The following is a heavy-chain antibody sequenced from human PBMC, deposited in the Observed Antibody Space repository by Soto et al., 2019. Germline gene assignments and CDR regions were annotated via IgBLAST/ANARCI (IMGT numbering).Heavy chain of an antibody. Sequence: QVQLQVSGPGLVKPSGTLSLTCAVSGASISNLNWWSWVRQPPGKGLEWIGKIYHSGSTNYNPSLKSRVSISVDKSKNQFSLNLRSVTAADTAVYYCAKNSGTGWLVDWGQGTLVTVS. D-gene: IGHD1-1*01. CDR2: IYHSGST. V-gene: IGHV4-4*02. CDR3: AKNSGTGWLVD. J-gene: IGHJ4*02. CDR1: GASISNLNW.